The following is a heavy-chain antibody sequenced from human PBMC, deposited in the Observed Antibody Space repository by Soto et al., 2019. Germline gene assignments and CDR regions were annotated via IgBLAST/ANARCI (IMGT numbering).Heavy chain of an antibody. CDR1: GFTFDNYA. V-gene: IGHV3-9*01. Sequence: GGSLILSCAASGFTFDNYAMHWVRQAPGKGLEWVSGISWNSNTIAYADPVKGRFTISRDNAKNSLYLQMNSLRAEDTAFYYCAKDTGPNWGQGTLVTVSS. J-gene: IGHJ4*02. CDR3: AKDTGPN. CDR2: ISWNSNTI.